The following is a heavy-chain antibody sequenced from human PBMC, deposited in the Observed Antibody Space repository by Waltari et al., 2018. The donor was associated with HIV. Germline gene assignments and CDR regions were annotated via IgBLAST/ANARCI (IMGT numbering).Heavy chain of an antibody. CDR2: IYYTGRA. Sequence: QLQLQESGPGLVKPSETLSLTCTVSGGSVSSSSYFWGWIRQPPGRGLEWVGSIYYTGRAYYNPSLTRRVTISVDTSKNQFSLKVTSVTAADTAVYYCARHALRVGAAYWNFDLWGRGTLVTVSS. D-gene: IGHD1-26*01. J-gene: IGHJ2*01. V-gene: IGHV4-39*01. CDR3: ARHALRVGAAYWNFDL. CDR1: GGSVSSSSYF.